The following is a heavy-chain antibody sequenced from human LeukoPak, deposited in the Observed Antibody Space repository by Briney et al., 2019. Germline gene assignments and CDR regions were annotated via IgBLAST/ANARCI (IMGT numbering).Heavy chain of an antibody. CDR2: IYYSGST. CDR1: GGSISNYY. CDR3: ARVMTTVTTYAFDI. Sequence: SETLSLTCNVSGGSISNYYWRWIRQPPGKGPEWIGYIYYSGSTNYNPSLKSRVTISVDTSKNQFPLKLSSVTAADMAVYYCARVMTTVTTYAFDIWGQGTMVSVSS. J-gene: IGHJ3*02. V-gene: IGHV4-59*01. D-gene: IGHD4-11*01.